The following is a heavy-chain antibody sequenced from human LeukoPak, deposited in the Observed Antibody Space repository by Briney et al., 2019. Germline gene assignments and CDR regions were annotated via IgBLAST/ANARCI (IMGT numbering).Heavy chain of an antibody. D-gene: IGHD3-10*01. Sequence: PSETLSLTCTVAGGSISSYYWSWIRQPPGKGLEWIGYIYYSGSMNYNPSLKGRVTISVDTSKNQVSLKLTSVTAADTAVYYCARVPKGSGYFNYWGQGTLVTVSS. CDR3: ARVPKGSGYFNY. CDR2: IYYSGSM. J-gene: IGHJ4*02. CDR1: GGSISSYY. V-gene: IGHV4-59*01.